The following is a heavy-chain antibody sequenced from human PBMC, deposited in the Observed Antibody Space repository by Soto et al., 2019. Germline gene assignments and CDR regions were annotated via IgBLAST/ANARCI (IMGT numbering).Heavy chain of an antibody. Sequence: GGSLRLSCVGSGFTFSNYGMHWVRQPPGKGLEWVALISDDGDKRCYADSVRGRLIISRDNSKDTLYLQTNSLGPDDTAVYFCAKARVRIVGANSFDYWGQGTPVTVSS. CDR3: AKARVRIVGANSFDY. J-gene: IGHJ4*02. D-gene: IGHD1-26*01. CDR2: ISDDGDKR. CDR1: GFTFSNYG. V-gene: IGHV3-30*18.